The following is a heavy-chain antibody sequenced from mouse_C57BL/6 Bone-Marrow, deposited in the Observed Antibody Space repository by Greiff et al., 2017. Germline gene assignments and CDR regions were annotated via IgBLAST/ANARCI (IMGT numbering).Heavy chain of an antibody. D-gene: IGHD1-1*01. J-gene: IGHJ4*01. CDR1: DSEVFAFAY. Sequence: QVQLQQSGSELRSPGSSVKLSCKDSDSEVFAFAYMRGVRTKPGHGFEWSGGILTSIGRTNYGEKFGDKATLDADTLSNTSYVELNSLTFEYSDIYYYARGADYYGSPAYAMDFWGPGTSVTVSS. CDR2: ILTSIGRT. V-gene: IGHV15-2*01. CDR3: ARGADYYGSPAYAMDF.